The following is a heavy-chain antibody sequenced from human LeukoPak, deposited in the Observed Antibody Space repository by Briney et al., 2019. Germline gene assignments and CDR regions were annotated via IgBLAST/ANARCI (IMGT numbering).Heavy chain of an antibody. CDR2: INHSGST. D-gene: IGHD2-15*01. V-gene: IGHV4-34*01. J-gene: IGHJ4*02. Sequence: TSETLSLTCAVYGGSFSGYYWSWIRQPPGKGLEWIGEINHSGSTNYNPSLKSRVTISVGTPKNQFSLKLSSVTAADTAVYYCARTPYDYWGQGTLVTVSS. CDR3: ARTPYDY. CDR1: GGSFSGYY.